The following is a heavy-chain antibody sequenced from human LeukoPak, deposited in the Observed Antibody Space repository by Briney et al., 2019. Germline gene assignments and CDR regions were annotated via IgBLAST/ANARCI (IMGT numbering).Heavy chain of an antibody. V-gene: IGHV4-59*01. Sequence: PSETLSLTCTASGGSISGYYWSWIRQPPGKGLEWVGYISYSGSTSYNTSPTSRDTTSLYTSKNQFSLKLSFVTAADTAVYYCAREGARWEPSFSAFDIWGQGALVTVSS. D-gene: IGHD1-26*01. J-gene: IGHJ3*02. CDR1: GGSISGYY. CDR2: ISYSGST. CDR3: AREGARWEPSFSAFDI.